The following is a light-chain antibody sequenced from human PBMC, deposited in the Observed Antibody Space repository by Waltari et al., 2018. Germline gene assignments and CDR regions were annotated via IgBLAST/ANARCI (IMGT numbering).Light chain of an antibody. Sequence: VILTQSPATLSLSPGERATLSCRASQSVSSYLAWYQQKPGQAPRLLIYGASSRATGIPDRFSGSGSGTEFTLIISSLEPEDFAVYFCQKYNSSPWTFGQGTKVEMK. CDR1: QSVSSY. J-gene: IGKJ1*01. CDR3: QKYNSSPWT. CDR2: GAS. V-gene: IGKV3-20*01.